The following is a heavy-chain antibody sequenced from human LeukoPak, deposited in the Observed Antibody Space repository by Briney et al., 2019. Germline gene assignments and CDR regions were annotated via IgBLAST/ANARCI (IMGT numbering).Heavy chain of an antibody. CDR1: GYTFSGYF. Sequence: ASVKVSCKTSGYTFSGYFIHWLRQAPGQGLEWMGRVNPNTGGTTSARKFQGRVTMTSDSSIRSAYMDLSRLSLDDSAVYYCALGGSSDLEWLVDYFDHWGQGSLVLVSS. V-gene: IGHV1-2*06. CDR3: ALGGSSDLEWLVDYFDH. CDR2: VNPNTGGT. J-gene: IGHJ4*02. D-gene: IGHD3-3*01.